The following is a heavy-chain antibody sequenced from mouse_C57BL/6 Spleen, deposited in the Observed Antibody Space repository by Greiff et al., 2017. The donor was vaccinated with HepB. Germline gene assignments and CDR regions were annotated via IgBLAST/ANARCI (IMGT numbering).Heavy chain of an antibody. J-gene: IGHJ1*03. CDR1: GYTFTSYW. V-gene: IGHV1-74*01. CDR3: ASLITTVADYWYFDV. D-gene: IGHD1-1*01. CDR2: IHPSDSDT. Sequence: VQLQQPGAELVKPGASVKVSCKASGYTFTSYWMHWVKQRPGQGLEWIGRIHPSDSDTNYNQKFKGKATLTVDKSSSTAYMQLSSLTSEDSAVYYCASLITTVADYWYFDVWGTGTTVTVSS.